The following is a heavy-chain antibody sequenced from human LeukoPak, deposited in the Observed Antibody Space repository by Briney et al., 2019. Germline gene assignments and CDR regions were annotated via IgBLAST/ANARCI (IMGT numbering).Heavy chain of an antibody. CDR3: AKGDSSGPYYGMDV. CDR1: GFTFSSYA. D-gene: IGHD3-22*01. V-gene: IGHV3-23*01. CDR2: ISGSGGST. Sequence: GGSLRLSCAASGFTFSSYAMSWVRQAPGKGLEWVSAISGSGGSTYYADSVKGRFTISRDNSKNTLYLQMNSLRAEDTAVYYCAKGDSSGPYYGMDVWGQGTTVTVSS. J-gene: IGHJ6*02.